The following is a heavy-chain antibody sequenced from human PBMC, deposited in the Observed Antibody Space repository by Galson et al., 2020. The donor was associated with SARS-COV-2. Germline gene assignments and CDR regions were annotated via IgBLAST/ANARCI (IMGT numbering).Heavy chain of an antibody. CDR2: IKQDGSEK. J-gene: IGHJ6*03. V-gene: IGHV3-7*01. CDR3: AREGGLGYDILTGSYYYYYYMDV. D-gene: IGHD3-9*01. CDR1: GFTFSSYW. Sequence: GGSLRLSCAASGFTFSSYWMSWVRQAPGKGLEWVANIKQDGSEKYYVDSVKGRFTISRDNAKNSLYLQMNSLRAEDTAVYYCAREGGLGYDILTGSYYYYYYMDVWGKGTTVTVSS.